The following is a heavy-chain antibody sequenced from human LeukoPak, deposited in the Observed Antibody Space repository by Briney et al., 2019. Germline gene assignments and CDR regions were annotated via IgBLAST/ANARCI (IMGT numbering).Heavy chain of an antibody. CDR3: ARAPVRGAVAGVDY. Sequence: PWRSLSLSCAASGFTFNNYAMHWVRQAPGKGLEWVAVVTYDGNNKYYADSVKGRFTVSRDNSRNTVNLQMNSLRGEDTAVYYCARAPVRGAVAGVDYWGHGALVKVSS. CDR1: GFTFNNYA. D-gene: IGHD6-19*01. CDR2: VTYDGNNK. J-gene: IGHJ4*01. V-gene: IGHV3-30-3*01.